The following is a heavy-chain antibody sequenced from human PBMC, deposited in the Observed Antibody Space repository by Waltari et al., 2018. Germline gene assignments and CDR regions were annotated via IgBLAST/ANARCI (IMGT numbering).Heavy chain of an antibody. CDR1: GFTFSSYA. CDR3: ARKVGAARPLDV. V-gene: IGHV3-23*01. CDR2: SRGSGGST. D-gene: IGHD6-6*01. Sequence: EVQLLESGGGLVQPGGSLRLSCAASGFTFSSYAMSWVRQAPGKGLEWVSASRGSGGSTCYADSVKGRFTISRDNSKNTLYLQMNSLRAEDTAVYYCARKVGAARPLDVWGQGTTVTVSS. J-gene: IGHJ6*02.